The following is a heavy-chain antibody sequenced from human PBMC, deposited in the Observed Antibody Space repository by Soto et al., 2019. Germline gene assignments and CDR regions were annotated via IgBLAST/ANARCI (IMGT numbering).Heavy chain of an antibody. CDR1: GYTFTSYG. V-gene: IGHV1-18*04. CDR3: RRNDGDDSTNF. D-gene: IGHD3-22*01. Sequence: QVQLIQSAPEVKRPGASVRVSCRASGYTFTSYGLNWVRRAPGQGLEWMGRIASHDGSTVPAQSFQGRLTLTRDTFTIPAYMELGALTSDDTGLYFCRRNDGDDSTNFWGQGTLVTVSS. J-gene: IGHJ4*02. CDR2: IASHDGST.